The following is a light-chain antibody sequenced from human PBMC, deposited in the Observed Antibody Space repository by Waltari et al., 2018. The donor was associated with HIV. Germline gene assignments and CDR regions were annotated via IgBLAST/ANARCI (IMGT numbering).Light chain of an antibody. CDR3: SSYAGSNTLI. Sequence: QSSLTPPPSASGSPGHPVPISCPGTSSDVGAYNYASWYQQPPGKAPKLIIYEVTKRPAGVPDRCSASKSGNTASLTVSGLQTDDEADYYCSSYAGSNTLIFGGGTNLIVL. CDR1: SSDVGAYNY. V-gene: IGLV2-8*01. J-gene: IGLJ2*01. CDR2: EVT.